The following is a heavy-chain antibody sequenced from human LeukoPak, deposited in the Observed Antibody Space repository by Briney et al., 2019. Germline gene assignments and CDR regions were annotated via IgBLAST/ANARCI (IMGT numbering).Heavy chain of an antibody. CDR2: ITRGSIYT. D-gene: IGHD6-13*01. Sequence: GGSLRLSCAASGFTFSNYNMNWVRQTPGKGLEWVSSITRGSIYTFYADSVKGRFTISRDNAKNSLYLQMNSLRAEDTAVYYCARDDLAAADTYYYYYMDVWGKGTTVTVSS. CDR1: GFTFSNYN. CDR3: ARDDLAAADTYYYYYMDV. V-gene: IGHV3-21*01. J-gene: IGHJ6*03.